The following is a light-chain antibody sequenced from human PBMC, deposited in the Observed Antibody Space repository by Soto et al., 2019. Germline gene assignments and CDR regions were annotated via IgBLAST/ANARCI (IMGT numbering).Light chain of an antibody. CDR1: SSDVGGYNH. Sequence: QSALTQPASVSGSPGQSITISCTGTSSDVGGYNHVSWYRQHPGKAPTLMIYESFKRPSGLSNRFSGSKSGNTASLTISGLQAEDEADYYCCSYVGSSTLVFGGGTKLTVL. J-gene: IGLJ3*02. CDR2: ESF. V-gene: IGLV2-14*01. CDR3: CSYVGSSTLV.